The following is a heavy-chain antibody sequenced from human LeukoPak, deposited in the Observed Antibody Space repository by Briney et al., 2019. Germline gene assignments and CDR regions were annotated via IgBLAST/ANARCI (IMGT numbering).Heavy chain of an antibody. CDR1: GFTFSSYS. D-gene: IGHD3-22*01. V-gene: IGHV3-21*01. CDR2: ISSSSSYI. Sequence: PGESLRLSCAASGFTFSSYSMNWVRQAPGKGLEWVSSISSSSSYIYYADSVKGRFTISRDNAKNSLYLQMNSLRAEDTAVYYCARVRAYYYDSSGYYFDYWGQGTLVTVSS. CDR3: ARVRAYYYDSSGYYFDY. J-gene: IGHJ4*02.